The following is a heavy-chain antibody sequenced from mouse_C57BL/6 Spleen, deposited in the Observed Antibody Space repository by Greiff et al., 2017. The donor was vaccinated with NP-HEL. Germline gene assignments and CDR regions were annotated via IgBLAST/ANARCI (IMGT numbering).Heavy chain of an antibody. V-gene: IGHV1-18*01. Sequence: LQQSGPELVKPGASVKIPCKASGYTFTDYNMDWVKQSHGKSLEWIGDINPNNGGTIYNQKFKDKATLTADKSSSTVYMELSRLTSEDSAVYFCARHAFKRDYFDYWGQGTTLTVSS. J-gene: IGHJ2*01. CDR1: GYTFTDYN. CDR2: INPNNGGT. CDR3: ARHAFKRDYFDY.